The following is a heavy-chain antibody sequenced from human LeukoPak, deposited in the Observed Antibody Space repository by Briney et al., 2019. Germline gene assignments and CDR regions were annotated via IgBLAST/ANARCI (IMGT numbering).Heavy chain of an antibody. V-gene: IGHV1-69*04. Sequence: SVTVSCKVSGGTFSNYAISWVRQAPGQGLEWVGRIVPIVDVTNYAQKLQGRVTITADKSTSTAYMELSSLTSGETAVYYCARGPYDGTYYFDYWGQGTLVTVSS. CDR1: GGTFSNYA. CDR2: IVPIVDVT. D-gene: IGHD3-16*01. J-gene: IGHJ4*02. CDR3: ARGPYDGTYYFDY.